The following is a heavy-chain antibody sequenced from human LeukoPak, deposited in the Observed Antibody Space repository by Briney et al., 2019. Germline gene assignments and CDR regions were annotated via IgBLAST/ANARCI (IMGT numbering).Heavy chain of an antibody. CDR3: ARDSSSWYYYYYYMDV. D-gene: IGHD6-13*01. Sequence: PGGTLRLSCAASGFTFSSYWMSWVRQAPGKGLEWVANIKQDGSEKYYVDSVKGRFTISRDNAKNSLHLKMNSLRAEDTAVYYCARDSSSWYYYYYYMDVWGKGTTVTVSS. CDR1: GFTFSSYW. CDR2: IKQDGSEK. V-gene: IGHV3-7*01. J-gene: IGHJ6*03.